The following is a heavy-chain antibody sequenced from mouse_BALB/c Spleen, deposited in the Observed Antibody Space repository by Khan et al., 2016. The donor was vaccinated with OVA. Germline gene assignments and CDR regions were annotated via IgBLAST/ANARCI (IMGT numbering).Heavy chain of an antibody. CDR2: ISYSGRT. Sequence: EVQLQESGPGLVKPSQSLSLTCTVTGYSITSDYAWNWIRQFPGNKLEWMGYISYSGRTSYNPSPKSRISITRDTSKNQFFLPLNSVTTEDTATYYCARSVTITTVVATDFDYWGQDTTLTVSS. V-gene: IGHV3-2*02. D-gene: IGHD1-1*01. CDR3: ARSVTITTVVATDFDY. J-gene: IGHJ2*01. CDR1: GYSITSDYA.